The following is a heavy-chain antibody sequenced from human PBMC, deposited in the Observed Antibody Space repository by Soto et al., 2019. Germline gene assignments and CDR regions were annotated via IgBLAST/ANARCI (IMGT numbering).Heavy chain of an antibody. CDR2: INPNSGGT. D-gene: IGHD4-17*01. CDR1: GYTFTGYY. Sequence: ASVKVSCKASGYTFTGYYIHWVRQAPGQGLEWMGWINPNSGGTNYAQKFQGRVTMTRDTSISTAYMELSRLRSDDTAVYYCARDSSPYGDYGYYYGMDVWGQGTTVTVSS. CDR3: ARDSSPYGDYGYYYGMDV. J-gene: IGHJ6*02. V-gene: IGHV1-2*02.